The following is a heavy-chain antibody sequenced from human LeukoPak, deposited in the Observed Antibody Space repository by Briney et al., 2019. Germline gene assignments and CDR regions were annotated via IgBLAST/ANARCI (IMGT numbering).Heavy chain of an antibody. D-gene: IGHD6-13*01. CDR3: ARERSSSLVYYYYYYMDV. Sequence: SETLSLTCTVSGGSISSYYWSWIRQPPGKGLEWIGYIYYSGSTNYNPSLKSRVTISVDTSKNQLSLKLSSVTAADTAVYYCARERSSSLVYYYYYYMDVWGKGTTVTISS. J-gene: IGHJ6*03. V-gene: IGHV4-59*01. CDR1: GGSISSYY. CDR2: IYYSGST.